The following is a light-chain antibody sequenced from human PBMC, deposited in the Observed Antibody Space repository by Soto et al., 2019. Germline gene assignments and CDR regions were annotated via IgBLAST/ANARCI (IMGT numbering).Light chain of an antibody. CDR2: SND. J-gene: IGLJ3*02. Sequence: QSALTQPASVSGSPGQSITISCSGISPDFGVSWYQHFPGKAPKLLIYSNDQRPSGVPDRFSGSKSGTSASLAISGLQSEDEADYYCAAWDDSLNGWVFGGGTKLTVL. V-gene: IGLV1-44*01. CDR3: AAWDDSLNGWV. CDR1: SPDFG.